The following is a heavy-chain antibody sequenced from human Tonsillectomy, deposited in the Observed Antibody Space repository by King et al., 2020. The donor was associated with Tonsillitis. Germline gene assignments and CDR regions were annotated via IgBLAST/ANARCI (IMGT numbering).Heavy chain of an antibody. CDR1: GYTLTSYG. D-gene: IGHD3-10*01. CDR3: ARYSYGSIPRSDYFDY. Sequence: VQLVESGAEVKKPGASVKVSCTASGYTLTSYGISWVRQAPGQGLEWMGWISAYNGNTNYAQKFQGRVTMTTDTSTSTDYMELRSLRSDDTAVYYCARYSYGSIPRSDYFDYWGQGTLVTVSS. V-gene: IGHV1-18*01. CDR2: ISAYNGNT. J-gene: IGHJ4*02.